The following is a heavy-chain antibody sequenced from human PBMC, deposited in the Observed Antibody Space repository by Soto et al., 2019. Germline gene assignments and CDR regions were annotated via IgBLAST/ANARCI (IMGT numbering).Heavy chain of an antibody. CDR1: GFTFSGYA. D-gene: IGHD2-15*01. J-gene: IGHJ3*02. Sequence: PGGSLRLSCAASGFTFSGYAMHWVRQAPGKGLEWVAVISYDGSNKYYADSVKGRFTISRDNSKNTLYLQMNSLRAEDTAVYYCARDLFSCGGGRGAFDIWGQGTMVTVSS. V-gene: IGHV3-30-3*01. CDR2: ISYDGSNK. CDR3: ARDLFSCGGGRGAFDI.